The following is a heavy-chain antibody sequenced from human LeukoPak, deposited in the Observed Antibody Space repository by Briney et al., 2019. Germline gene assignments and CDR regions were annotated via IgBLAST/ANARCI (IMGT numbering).Heavy chain of an antibody. CDR1: GGSISSSSYY. Sequence: SETLSLTCTVSGGSISSSSYYWGWIRQPPGKGLEWIGSIYYSGSTYYNPSLKSRVTISVGTSKNQFSLKLSSVTAADTAVYYCARDSILGTTADYWGQGTLVTVSS. D-gene: IGHD1-14*01. CDR2: IYYSGST. V-gene: IGHV4-39*07. CDR3: ARDSILGTTADY. J-gene: IGHJ4*02.